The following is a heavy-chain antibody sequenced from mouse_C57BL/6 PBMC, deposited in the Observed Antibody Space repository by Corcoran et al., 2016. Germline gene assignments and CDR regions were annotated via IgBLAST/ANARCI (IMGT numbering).Heavy chain of an antibody. CDR2: INTYSGVP. V-gene: IGHV9-3*01. CDR1: GYTFTTYG. D-gene: IGHD4-1*01. CDR3: ARYWDWDY. Sequence: QIQLVQSGPELKKPGETVKISCKASGYTFTTYGMSWVKQAPGKGLKWMGWINTYSGVPTYADDFKGRFAFSLETSASTAYLQINNLKNEDTATYFCARYWDWDYWGQGTTLTVSS. J-gene: IGHJ2*01.